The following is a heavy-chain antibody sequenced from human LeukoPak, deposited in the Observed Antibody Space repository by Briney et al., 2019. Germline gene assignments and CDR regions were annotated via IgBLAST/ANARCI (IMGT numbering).Heavy chain of an antibody. CDR2: FDPEDGET. D-gene: IGHD1-26*01. V-gene: IGHV1-24*01. Sequence: ASVKVSCKVSGYTLTELSMHWVRQAPGKGLEWMGGFDPEDGETIYAQKFQGRVTMTRDTSISTAYMALSGLRSDDTAVYYCASLYDIVGTTVDYWGQGTLVTVSS. CDR1: GYTLTELS. CDR3: ASLYDIVGTTVDY. J-gene: IGHJ4*02.